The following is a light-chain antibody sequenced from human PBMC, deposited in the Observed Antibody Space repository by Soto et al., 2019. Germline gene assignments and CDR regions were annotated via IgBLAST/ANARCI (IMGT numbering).Light chain of an antibody. J-gene: IGKJ5*01. V-gene: IGKV1-5*01. CDR1: QTISSW. CDR2: DAS. Sequence: DIQRTQSPSTLSGSVGDRVTITCRASQTISSWLAWYQHKPGKAPKFLIYDASTVESGVPARFSGSGSGTEFTLTISSLQSEDFAVYYCQQYNNWPPITFGQGTRLEIK. CDR3: QQYNNWPPIT.